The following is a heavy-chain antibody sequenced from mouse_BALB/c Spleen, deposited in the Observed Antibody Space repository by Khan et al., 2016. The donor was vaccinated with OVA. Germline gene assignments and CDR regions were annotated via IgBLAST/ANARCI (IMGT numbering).Heavy chain of an antibody. V-gene: IGHV3-2*02. CDR3: ARNSSRFYYAMDY. CDR2: ISYSGST. CDR1: GYSITSDYA. J-gene: IGHJ4*01. D-gene: IGHD2-12*01. Sequence: EVQLVESGPGLVKPSQSLSITCTVTGYSITSDYAWNWIRQFPGHKLEWMGYISYSGSTNYNQSLKSRISITRDTSKNQFFLQLNSVTTEDTATYYCARNSSRFYYAMDYWGQGTSVTVSS.